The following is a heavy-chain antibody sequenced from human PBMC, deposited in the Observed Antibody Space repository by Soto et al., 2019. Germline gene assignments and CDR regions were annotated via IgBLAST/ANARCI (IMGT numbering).Heavy chain of an antibody. V-gene: IGHV3-30-3*01. Sequence: QVHLVESGGGVVQPGRSLRLSCAASGFTFSNYAMHWVRQAPGKGLEWVAVISYDGSVKYNANSVKGRFTISRDNSKNTLYLQMNSLRAEDTAVYYCARDTGPNGYNYYYFGMDVWGQGTTVTVSS. J-gene: IGHJ6*02. CDR2: ISYDGSVK. D-gene: IGHD5-18*01. CDR1: GFTFSNYA. CDR3: ARDTGPNGYNYYYFGMDV.